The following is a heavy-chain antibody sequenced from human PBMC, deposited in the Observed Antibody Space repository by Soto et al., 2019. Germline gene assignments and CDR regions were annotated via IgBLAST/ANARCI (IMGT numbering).Heavy chain of an antibody. CDR3: ARVVINWNFERFDP. CDR2: ISAYNGNT. V-gene: IGHV1-18*04. J-gene: IGHJ5*02. CDR1: GYTFTSYG. D-gene: IGHD1-7*01. Sequence: QVQLVQSGAEVKKPGASVKVSCKASGYTFTSYGISWVRQAPGQGLEWMGWISAYNGNTNYAQKLQGRVTMPTDTYPSTAYMELRSLRYDDTAVYYCARVVINWNFERFDPWGQGTLVTVAS.